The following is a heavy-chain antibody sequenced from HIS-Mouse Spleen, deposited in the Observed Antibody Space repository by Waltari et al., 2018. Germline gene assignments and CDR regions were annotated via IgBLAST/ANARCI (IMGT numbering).Heavy chain of an antibody. V-gene: IGHV4-39*01. CDR1: GGSISSSSYY. CDR3: ARRSANWGTGGAFDY. J-gene: IGHJ4*02. D-gene: IGHD7-27*01. Sequence: QLQLQESGPGLVKPSETLSLTCTVSGGSISSSSYYWGWIRQPPGKGLEWIGGICYSGRTYYNPSLKSRVTISVDTSKNQFSLKLSSVTAADTAVYYCARRSANWGTGGAFDYWGQGTLVTVSS. CDR2: ICYSGRT.